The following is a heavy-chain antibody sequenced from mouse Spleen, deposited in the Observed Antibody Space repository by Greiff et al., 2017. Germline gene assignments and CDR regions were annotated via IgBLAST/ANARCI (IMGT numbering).Heavy chain of an antibody. Sequence: EVKLMESGGGLVKLGGSLKLSCAASGFTFSSYAMSWVRQTPEKRLEWVASISSGGGNTYYPDSVKGRFTISRDNAKNTLYLQMSSLKSEDTAMYYCARHPRYGSSYYAMDYWGQGTSVTVSS. V-gene: IGHV5-9*04. D-gene: IGHD1-1*01. J-gene: IGHJ4*01. CDR1: GFTFSSYA. CDR3: ARHPRYGSSYYAMDY. CDR2: ISSGGGNT.